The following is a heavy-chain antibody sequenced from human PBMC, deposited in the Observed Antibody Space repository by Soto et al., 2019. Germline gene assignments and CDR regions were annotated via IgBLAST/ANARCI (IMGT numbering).Heavy chain of an antibody. V-gene: IGHV1-18*01. CDR3: ARDPGFGFGYSYAFAMDV. Sequence: GXSVKVSYKASGYTFSNYGIRLVRQGPGQGLECMGWISGYNGNTHYEEKVQDRIKMTTDTSTSTTYLELRSLRSDDTAVYFCARDPGFGFGYSYAFAMDVWGQGTTVTVSS. J-gene: IGHJ6*02. CDR1: GYTFSNYG. CDR2: ISGYNGNT. D-gene: IGHD5-18*01.